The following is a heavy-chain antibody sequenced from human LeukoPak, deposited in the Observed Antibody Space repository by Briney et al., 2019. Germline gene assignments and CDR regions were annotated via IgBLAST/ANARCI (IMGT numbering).Heavy chain of an antibody. CDR3: ARQSIAAAGTIDY. CDR1: GYDFATYW. J-gene: IGHJ4*02. V-gene: IGHV5-51*01. Sequence: GESLKISCQGSGYDFATYWIGWVRQMPGKGLEWMGIIYPGDSDTRYSPSFQGQVTISADKSISTAYLQWSSLKASDTAMYYCARQSIAAAGTIDYWGQGTLVTVSS. CDR2: IYPGDSDT. D-gene: IGHD6-13*01.